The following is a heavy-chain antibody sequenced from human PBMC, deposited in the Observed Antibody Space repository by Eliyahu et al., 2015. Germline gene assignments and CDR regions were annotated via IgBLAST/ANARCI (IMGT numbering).Heavy chain of an antibody. CDR1: GGSISNYY. Sequence: QVRLQESGPRLVKPSETLSLTCTVSGGSISNYYWTWIRPPPGKGLEWIGHIYSTGTTDYNPSLKSRVTMSLDTSRNQFSLSLTSMTAADTAIYYCARDPDYWGQGTLVTVSP. CDR3: ARDPDY. V-gene: IGHV4-59*01. CDR2: IYSTGTT. J-gene: IGHJ4*02. D-gene: IGHD1-14*01.